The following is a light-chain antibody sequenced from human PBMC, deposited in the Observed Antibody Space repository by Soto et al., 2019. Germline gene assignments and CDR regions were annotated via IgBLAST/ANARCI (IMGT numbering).Light chain of an antibody. Sequence: QSVLTQPPSVSGSPGQSVTISCTGTSSDLGAYNRVSWYQQPPGTAPKLMIYEVRDRTSGVPDRFSGSKSGNTASLTISGLQAEDESDYYCSSYTSSNTLIFGGGTKVTVL. CDR2: EVR. V-gene: IGLV2-18*02. CDR3: SSYTSSNTLI. J-gene: IGLJ2*01. CDR1: SSDLGAYNR.